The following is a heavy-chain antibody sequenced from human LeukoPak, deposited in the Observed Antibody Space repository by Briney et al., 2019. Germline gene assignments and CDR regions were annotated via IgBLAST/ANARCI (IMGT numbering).Heavy chain of an antibody. J-gene: IGHJ4*02. CDR1: GGSISSSSYY. D-gene: IGHD5-12*01. CDR3: ARINNSGYYFYAFDY. V-gene: IGHV4-39*07. Sequence: SETLSLTCTVSGGSISSSSYYWDWIRQPPGKGLEWIGSIYYSGSTYYNPSLKSRVTISVDTSKNRFSLKLSSVFAADTAVYFCARINNSGYYFYAFDYWGQGTLVTVSS. CDR2: IYYSGST.